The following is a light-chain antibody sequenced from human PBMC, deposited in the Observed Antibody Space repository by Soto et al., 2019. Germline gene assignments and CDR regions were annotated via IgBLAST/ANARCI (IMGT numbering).Light chain of an antibody. CDR1: QSISSW. CDR3: QQYNSYSLT. CDR2: KAS. Sequence: DIQMTQSPSTLSASVGDRVTITCRASQSISSWLAWYQQKPGKAPKLLIYKASNLESGVPSRFSGSGSGTEFTLTISSLQPHDFATYYCQQYNSYSLTFGGGTKVEIK. V-gene: IGKV1-5*03. J-gene: IGKJ4*01.